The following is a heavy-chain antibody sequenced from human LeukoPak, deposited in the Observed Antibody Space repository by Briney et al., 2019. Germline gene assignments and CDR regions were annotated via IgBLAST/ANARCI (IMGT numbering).Heavy chain of an antibody. CDR1: GGSISSSSYY. J-gene: IGHJ5*02. V-gene: IGHV4-39*01. CDR2: IYYSGST. Sequence: SETLSLTCTVSGGSISSSSYYWGWIRQPPGKGLEWIGSIYYSGSTYYNPSLKSRVTISVDTSKNQFPLKLSSVTAADTAVYYCARQGAYYYDSSGRAGWFDPWGQGTLVTVSS. CDR3: ARQGAYYYDSSGRAGWFDP. D-gene: IGHD3-22*01.